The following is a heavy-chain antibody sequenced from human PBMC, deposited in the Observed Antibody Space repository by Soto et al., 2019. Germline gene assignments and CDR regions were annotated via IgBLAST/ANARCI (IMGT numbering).Heavy chain of an antibody. CDR2: IYYSGST. D-gene: IGHD3-10*01. J-gene: IGHJ3*02. Sequence: QVQLQESGPGLVKPSQTLSLTCTVSGGSISSGGYYWSWIRQHPGKGLEWIGYIYYSGSTYYNPSLKSRVTISLDTSKNQFSLKLSSVTAADTAVYYCARDTRFGESNVFDIWGQGTMVTVSS. CDR3: ARDTRFGESNVFDI. CDR1: GGSISSGGYY. V-gene: IGHV4-31*03.